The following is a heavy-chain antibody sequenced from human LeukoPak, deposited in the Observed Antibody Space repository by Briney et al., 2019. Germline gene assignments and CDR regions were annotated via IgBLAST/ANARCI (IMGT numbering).Heavy chain of an antibody. CDR1: GFTFSRYG. D-gene: IGHD4-17*01. Sequence: GGSLRLSCAASGFTFSRYGMHWVCQAPGKGLGWVAFIRFDGSNKYYADSVKGRFTISRDNAKNSLYLQMNSLRAEDTAVYYCARAQGNGDYYYYYYMDVWGKGTTVTISS. J-gene: IGHJ6*03. V-gene: IGHV3-30*02. CDR3: ARAQGNGDYYYYYYMDV. CDR2: IRFDGSNK.